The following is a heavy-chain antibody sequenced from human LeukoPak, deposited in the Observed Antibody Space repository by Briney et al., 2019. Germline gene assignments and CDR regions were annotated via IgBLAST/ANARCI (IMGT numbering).Heavy chain of an antibody. Sequence: ASVKVSCKASGGTFSSYAISWVRQAPGQGLEWMGRIIPILGIANYAQKFQGRVTITADKSTSTAYMELSSLRSEDTAVYYCARGYGGNSGAFDIWGRGTMVTVSS. J-gene: IGHJ3*02. CDR1: GGTFSSYA. CDR2: IIPILGIA. V-gene: IGHV1-69*04. CDR3: ARGYGGNSGAFDI. D-gene: IGHD2-21*02.